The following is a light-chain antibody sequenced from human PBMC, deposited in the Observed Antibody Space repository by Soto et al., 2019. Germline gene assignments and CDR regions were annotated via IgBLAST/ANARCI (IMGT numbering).Light chain of an antibody. V-gene: IGKV1-12*01. CDR1: QSISTW. CDR3: QQGDSFPIT. J-gene: IGKJ5*01. CDR2: EAS. Sequence: DIQMTQSPSSVSASVGDRVTITCRASQSISTWLAWYQQKPGTVPKLLIYEASSLQSGVPSRFSGSGAGTEFTLTITRLQPQDFGVYYCQQGDSFPITFGQGTRREIK.